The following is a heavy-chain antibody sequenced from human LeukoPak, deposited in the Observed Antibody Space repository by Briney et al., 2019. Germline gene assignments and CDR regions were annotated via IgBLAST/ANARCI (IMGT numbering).Heavy chain of an antibody. D-gene: IGHD3-22*01. CDR3: AKDRHSSGFYMDY. Sequence: PGGSLRLSCAGSVFTFSSYGMHWVRQAPGKGLEWVAIISYDESNKYYAASVKGRFTISRDNSKNTLYLQMNSLRAEDTAVYYCAKDRHSSGFYMDYWGQGTLVTVSS. V-gene: IGHV3-30*18. J-gene: IGHJ4*02. CDR2: ISYDESNK. CDR1: VFTFSSYG.